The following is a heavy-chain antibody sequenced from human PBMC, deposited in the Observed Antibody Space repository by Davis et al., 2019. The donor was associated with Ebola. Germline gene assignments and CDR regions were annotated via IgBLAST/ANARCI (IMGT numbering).Heavy chain of an antibody. D-gene: IGHD6-19*01. CDR1: GFTFGDYA. CDR2: ISSSADTT. Sequence: GGSLRLSCTASGFTFGDYAMSWVRQAPGEGLEWVSFISSSADTTYYADSVKGRFTISRDNSKKTIYLQMNSLRAEDTAVYYCAGGDSGWDASDIWGRGTMVTVSS. J-gene: IGHJ3*02. CDR3: AGGDSGWDASDI. V-gene: IGHV3-23*01.